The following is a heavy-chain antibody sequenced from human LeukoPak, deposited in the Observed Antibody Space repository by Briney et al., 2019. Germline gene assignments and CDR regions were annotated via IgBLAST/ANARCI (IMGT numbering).Heavy chain of an antibody. J-gene: IGHJ4*02. CDR1: GGSFSGYY. V-gene: IGHV4-34*01. Sequence: PSETLSLTCAVYGGSFSGYYWSWIRQPPGKGLEWIGEINHSGSTNYNPSLKSRVTISVDTSKNQFSLKLSSVTAADTAVYYCARGPSGGSISSFRRHDYWGQGTLVTVSS. D-gene: IGHD1-14*01. CDR3: ARGPSGGSISSFRRHDY. CDR2: INHSGST.